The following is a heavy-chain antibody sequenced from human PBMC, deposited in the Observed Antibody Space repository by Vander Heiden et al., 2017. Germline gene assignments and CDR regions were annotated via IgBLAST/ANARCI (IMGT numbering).Heavy chain of an antibody. CDR2: LSGSGDST. J-gene: IGHJ4*02. D-gene: IGHD1-26*01. V-gene: IGHV3-23*01. CDR1: GCTVPTYA. Sequence: EVQLLESGGGLVQPGGSLRLSCAASGCTVPTYAMSWVPQAPGKGLEWVSGLSGSGDSTHYADSVKGRFTISRDNSKNRLYLQMNSLRDDDTAVYYCAKGPGGIVTATTGGDFEYWGQGTLVTVSS. CDR3: AKGPGGIVTATTGGDFEY.